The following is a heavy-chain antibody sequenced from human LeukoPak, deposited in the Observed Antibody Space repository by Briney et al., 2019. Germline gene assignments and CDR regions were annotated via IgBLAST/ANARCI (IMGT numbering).Heavy chain of an antibody. V-gene: IGHV4-59*01. D-gene: IGHD3-10*01. CDR3: ARGTGEFGELLAV. Sequence: SETLSLTRTVSGGSIRSFYWSWLRQPPGKGLEWIGYIYSTGSPSYNPSLKSRVTFSVDKSKNQFSLRLSSVTAADTAVYYCARGTGEFGELLAVWGQGTLVTVSS. CDR2: IYSTGSP. J-gene: IGHJ4*02. CDR1: GGSIRSFY.